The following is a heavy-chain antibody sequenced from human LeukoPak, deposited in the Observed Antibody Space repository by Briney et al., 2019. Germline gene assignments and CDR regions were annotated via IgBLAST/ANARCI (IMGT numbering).Heavy chain of an antibody. J-gene: IGHJ4*02. CDR1: GYSFTSYW. Sequence: GESLKISCKGSGYSFTSYWIGWARQMPGKGLEWMGIIYPADSDTRYSPSFQGQVTISADKFVSTASLQWSSLQASDTAMYYCARRGGNSFDYWGQGTLVTVSS. V-gene: IGHV5-51*01. CDR2: IYPADSDT. CDR3: ARRGGNSFDY. D-gene: IGHD4-23*01.